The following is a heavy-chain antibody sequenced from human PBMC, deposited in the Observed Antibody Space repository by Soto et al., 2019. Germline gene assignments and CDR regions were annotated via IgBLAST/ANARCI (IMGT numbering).Heavy chain of an antibody. Sequence: SETLSLTCTVSGGSVTSDEDYWTWIRQSPGKGLEWIGYISNSGSTGYNPSLKARLSMSVDRSKNQFTLRLTSVTAAGTAVYFCATESGSTYGYFDHWGQGTQVTVSS. CDR3: ATESGSTYGYFDH. D-gene: IGHD5-18*01. V-gene: IGHV4-30-4*01. J-gene: IGHJ4*02. CDR2: ISNSGST. CDR1: GGSVTSDEDY.